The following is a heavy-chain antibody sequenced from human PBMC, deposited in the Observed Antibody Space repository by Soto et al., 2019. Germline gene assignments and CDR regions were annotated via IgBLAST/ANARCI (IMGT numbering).Heavy chain of an antibody. J-gene: IGHJ5*02. CDR2: IYATGTT. D-gene: IGHD1-1*01. CDR1: GASISGFY. Sequence: SETLSLTCTVSGASISGFYWSWIRESAGKGLEWIGRIYATGTTDYNPSLKSRVMMSVDTSKKQFSLKLRSVTAADTAVYYCVRDGTKTLRDWFDPWGQGISVTVSS. CDR3: VRDGTKTLRDWFDP. V-gene: IGHV4-4*07.